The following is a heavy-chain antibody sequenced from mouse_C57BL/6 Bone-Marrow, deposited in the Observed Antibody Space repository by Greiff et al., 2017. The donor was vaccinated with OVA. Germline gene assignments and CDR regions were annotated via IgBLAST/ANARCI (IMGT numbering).Heavy chain of an antibody. J-gene: IGHJ2*01. CDR3: TNSPITTVVPDC. CDR2: IDPENGDT. D-gene: IGHD1-1*01. Sequence: VQLQQSGAELVRPGASVKLSCTASGFNIKDDYMHWVKQRPEQGLEWIGWIDPENGDTEYASKFQGKATITADTSSNTAYLQLSSLTSEDTAVYYCTNSPITTVVPDCWGQGTTLTVSS. CDR1: GFNIKDDY. V-gene: IGHV14-4*01.